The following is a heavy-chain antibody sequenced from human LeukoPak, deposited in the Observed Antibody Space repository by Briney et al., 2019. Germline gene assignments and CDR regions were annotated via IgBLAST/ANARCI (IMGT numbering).Heavy chain of an antibody. CDR2: ISAYNGNT. CDR1: GYTLTSYG. Sequence: ASVKVSCKASGYTLTSYGISWVRQAPGQGLEWMGWISAYNGNTNYAQKLQGRVTMTTDTSTSTAYMELRSLRSDDTAVYYCARDLRVAVAGIDQIYYYYGMDVWGQGTTVTVSS. CDR3: ARDLRVAVAGIDQIYYYYGMDV. V-gene: IGHV1-18*01. J-gene: IGHJ6*02. D-gene: IGHD6-19*01.